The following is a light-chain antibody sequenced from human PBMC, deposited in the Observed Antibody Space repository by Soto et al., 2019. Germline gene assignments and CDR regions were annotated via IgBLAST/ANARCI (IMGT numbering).Light chain of an antibody. CDR2: KAS. J-gene: IGKJ1*01. CDR3: QHYKSYSEA. CDR1: QTISSW. V-gene: IGKV1-5*03. Sequence: IQMTQSPSPLSGSVGDSVTITCPASQTISSWLAWYQQKPGKAPKLLIYKASTLKSGVPSRFSGSGSGTEFTLTISSLQPDDFSTYYCQHYKSYSEAFGQGAKVDIK.